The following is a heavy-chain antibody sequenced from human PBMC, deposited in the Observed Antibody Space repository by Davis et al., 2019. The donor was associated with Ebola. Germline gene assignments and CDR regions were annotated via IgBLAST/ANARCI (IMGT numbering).Heavy chain of an antibody. D-gene: IGHD1-1*01. V-gene: IGHV1-2*04. J-gene: IGHJ6*02. Sequence: ASVKVSCKASGYTFTGYYMHWVRQAPGQGLEWMGWINPNSGGTNYAQKFQGWVTMTRDTSISTAYMELSSLRSEDTAVYYCARGGELERYYYYYYGMDVWGQGTTVTVSS. CDR3: ARGGELERYYYYYYGMDV. CDR1: GYTFTGYY. CDR2: INPNSGGT.